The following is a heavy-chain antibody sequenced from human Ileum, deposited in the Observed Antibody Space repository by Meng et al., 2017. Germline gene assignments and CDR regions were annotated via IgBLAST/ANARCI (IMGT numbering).Heavy chain of an antibody. CDR2: LHHSGSA. D-gene: IGHD1-14*01. J-gene: IGHJ4*02. CDR1: VSSVNSVFYS. CDR3: TGGPDSAKSGY. Sequence: PPNTRSITCPVSVSSVNSVFYSGNWARQPPGKGLEFLGSLHHSGSAHYNASLEGRVTMSLDTSKNQFSLRLTSVTAADSALYFCTGGPDSAKSGYWGQGTLVTVSS. V-gene: IGHV4-61*01.